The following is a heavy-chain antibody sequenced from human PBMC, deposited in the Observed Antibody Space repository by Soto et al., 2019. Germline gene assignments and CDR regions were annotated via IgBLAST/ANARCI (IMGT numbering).Heavy chain of an antibody. V-gene: IGHV5-51*01. D-gene: IGHD4-4*01. CDR3: ARLEDYSNYHFDY. J-gene: IGHJ4*02. Sequence: LGESLKISCQGSGYSFTSYWIGRVRQMPGKGLEWMGIIYPGDSDTRYSPSFQGQVTISADKSISTAYLQWSSLKASDTAMYYCARLEDYSNYHFDYWGQGTLVTVPS. CDR1: GYSFTSYW. CDR2: IYPGDSDT.